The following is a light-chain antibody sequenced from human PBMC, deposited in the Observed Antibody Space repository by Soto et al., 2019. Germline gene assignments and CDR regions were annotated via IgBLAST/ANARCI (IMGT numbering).Light chain of an antibody. CDR2: NSN. CDR1: RSNIGNNA. Sequence: QSVLTQTPSASGTPGQTVTISCSGSRSNIGNNAVSWYQQFPGTAPKLLIYNSNQRPAGVPDRFSGSKSGTSASLATSGLQSEDEADYYCATWDDSLNARGVFGGGTQLTVL. CDR3: ATWDDSLNARGV. J-gene: IGLJ3*02. V-gene: IGLV1-44*01.